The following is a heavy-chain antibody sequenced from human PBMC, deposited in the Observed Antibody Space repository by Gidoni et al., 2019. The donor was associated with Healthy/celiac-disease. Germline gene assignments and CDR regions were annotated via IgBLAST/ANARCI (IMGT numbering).Heavy chain of an antibody. J-gene: IGHJ6*03. D-gene: IGHD2-2*02. V-gene: IGHV1-69*06. CDR1: GGTFSSYA. Sequence: QVQLVQSGAEVKKPGSSVKVSCKASGGTFSSYAISWVRQAPGQGLEWMGGIIPIFGTANYAQKFQGRVTITADKSTSTAYMELSSLRSEDTAVYYCARSKPPYCSSTSCYTQYYYYYYYMDVWGKGTTVTVSS. CDR3: ARSKPPYCSSTSCYTQYYYYYYYMDV. CDR2: IIPIFGTA.